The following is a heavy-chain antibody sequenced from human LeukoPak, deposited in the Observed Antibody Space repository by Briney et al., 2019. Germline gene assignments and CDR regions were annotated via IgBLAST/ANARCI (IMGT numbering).Heavy chain of an antibody. D-gene: IGHD2-15*01. CDR2: MNPNSGNT. J-gene: IGHJ3*02. Sequence: GASVKVSRKASGYTFTSYDINWVRQATGQGLEWMGWMNPNSGNTGYAQKFQGRVTMTRNTSISTAYMELSSLRSEDTAVYYCARVPNDYCSGGSCYRDAFDIWGQGTMVTVSS. CDR3: ARVPNDYCSGGSCYRDAFDI. V-gene: IGHV1-8*01. CDR1: GYTFTSYD.